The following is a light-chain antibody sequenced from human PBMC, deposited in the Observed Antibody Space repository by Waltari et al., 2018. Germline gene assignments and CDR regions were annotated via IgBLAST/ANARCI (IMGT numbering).Light chain of an antibody. V-gene: IGKV1-5*03. CDR3: QQYGGSSRT. CDR2: KAS. J-gene: IGKJ1*01. Sequence: DIQMTQSPSNLSASVGDRVTITCRASQSISSWLAWYQQKPGKAPNRLIYKASTLEGGVPSRFSGSGSGTEFTLTISSLQPDDVATYYCQQYGGSSRTFGQGTRVEVK. CDR1: QSISSW.